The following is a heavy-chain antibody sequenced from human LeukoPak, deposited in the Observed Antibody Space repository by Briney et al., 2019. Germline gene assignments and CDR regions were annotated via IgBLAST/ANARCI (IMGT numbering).Heavy chain of an antibody. D-gene: IGHD3-22*01. V-gene: IGHV4-31*03. CDR2: IYYSGST. J-gene: IGHJ4*02. CDR1: GGSISRGGYY. Sequence: SETLSLTCTVSGGSISRGGYYWSWIRQHPGKGLEWIGYIYYSGSTYYNPSLKSRVTISVDTSKNQFSLKLSSVTAADTAVYYCARELHYDRSGYFAQFDYWGQGTLVTVSS. CDR3: ARELHYDRSGYFAQFDY.